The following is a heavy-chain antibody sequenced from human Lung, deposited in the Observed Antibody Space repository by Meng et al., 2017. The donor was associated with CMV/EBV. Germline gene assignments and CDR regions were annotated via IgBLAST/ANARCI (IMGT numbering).Heavy chain of an antibody. CDR1: GFTFSSYG. Sequence: SXAASGFTFSSYGMHWVRQAPGKGLEWGAFIRYDGSNKYYADSVKGRFTISRDNSKNTLYLQMNSLRAEDTAVYYCAKDFCSSTSCYRSYYYYYGMDVWGQGXTVTVSS. CDR2: IRYDGSNK. D-gene: IGHD2-2*01. V-gene: IGHV3-30*02. J-gene: IGHJ6*02. CDR3: AKDFCSSTSCYRSYYYYYGMDV.